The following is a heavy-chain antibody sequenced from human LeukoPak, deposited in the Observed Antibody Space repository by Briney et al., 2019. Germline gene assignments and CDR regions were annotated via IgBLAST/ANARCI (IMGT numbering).Heavy chain of an antibody. CDR1: GFTFSSYS. CDR3: ARVTRIYSVDY. V-gene: IGHV3-48*01. J-gene: IGHJ4*02. CDR2: ISSSSSTI. D-gene: IGHD4-23*01. Sequence: AGGSLRLSCAASGFTFSSYSMNWVRQAPGKGLEWVSYISSSSSTIYYADSVKGRFTTSRDNAKNSLYLQMNSLRAEDTAVYYCARVTRIYSVDYWGQGTLVTVSS.